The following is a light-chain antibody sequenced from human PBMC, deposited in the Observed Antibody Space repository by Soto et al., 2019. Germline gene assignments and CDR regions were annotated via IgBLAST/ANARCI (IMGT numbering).Light chain of an antibody. CDR2: GAS. CDR1: QGIINY. Sequence: IQLDPSPFSLSASVGDRVTITCRASQGIINYLAWYQQKPGKAPKLLIYGASTLQSGVPSRFGGSGSGTDFTLTVSSLQPEDFATYYCQQLFMYPPTFGPGTKVDIK. V-gene: IGKV1-9*01. J-gene: IGKJ3*01. CDR3: QQLFMYPPT.